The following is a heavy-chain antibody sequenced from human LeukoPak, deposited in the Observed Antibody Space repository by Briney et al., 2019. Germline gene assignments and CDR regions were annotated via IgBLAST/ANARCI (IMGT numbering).Heavy chain of an antibody. CDR2: IKQDGSEK. D-gene: IGHD2-2*01. CDR1: GFTFSSYW. CDR3: ARDDCSSISCYHDWFDP. J-gene: IGHJ5*02. V-gene: IGHV3-7*01. Sequence: GGSLRLSCAASGFTFSSYWMSWVRQAPGKGLEWVANIKQDGSEKYYVDSVKGRSTISRDNAKNSLYLQMNSLRAEDTAVYYCARDDCSSISCYHDWFDPWGQGTLVTVSS.